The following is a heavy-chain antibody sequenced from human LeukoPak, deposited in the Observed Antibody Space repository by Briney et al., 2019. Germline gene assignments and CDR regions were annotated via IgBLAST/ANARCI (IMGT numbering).Heavy chain of an antibody. V-gene: IGHV3-66*01. D-gene: IGHD3-22*01. CDR1: GFTVSSNY. J-gene: IGHJ4*02. CDR2: IYSGGST. Sequence: PGGSLRLSCAASGFTVSSNYMSWVRQAPGKGLEWVSVIYSGGSTYYADSVKGRFTISRDNSKNTLYLQMNSLRAEDTAVYYCARDRCLTDSSGYETYFDYWGQGTLVTVSS. CDR3: ARDRCLTDSSGYETYFDY.